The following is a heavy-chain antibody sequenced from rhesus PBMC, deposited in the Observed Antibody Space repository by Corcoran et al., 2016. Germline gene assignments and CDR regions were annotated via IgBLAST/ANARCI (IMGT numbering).Heavy chain of an antibody. D-gene: IGHD6-13*01. Sequence: QVQMQESGPGVLKPSETLSLTCAVSGGAIRSGYDWSWIRQPPGKGLERIGYIYGSSGSTNYNPALKNRVTISKDAAKNQFSLNLSPVTAADTVVYYCARYRAGHPYYYGFDAWGQGVVVTVSS. CDR1: GGAIRSGYD. V-gene: IGHV4-76*01. J-gene: IGHJ6*01. CDR2: IYGSSGST. CDR3: ARYRAGHPYYYGFDA.